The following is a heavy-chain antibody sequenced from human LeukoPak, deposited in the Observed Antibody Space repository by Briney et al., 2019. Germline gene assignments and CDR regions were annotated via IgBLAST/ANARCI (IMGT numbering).Heavy chain of an antibody. V-gene: IGHV4-38-2*02. CDR1: GYSISSGYY. CDR3: ARDDYGDFYYYYYMDV. Sequence: PSETLSLTCDVSGYSISSGYYWGWIRQPPGKGLEWIGEINHSGSTNYNPSLKSRVTISVDTSKNQFSLKLSSVTAADTAVYYCARDDYGDFYYYYYMDVWGKGTTVTVSS. J-gene: IGHJ6*03. D-gene: IGHD4-17*01. CDR2: INHSGST.